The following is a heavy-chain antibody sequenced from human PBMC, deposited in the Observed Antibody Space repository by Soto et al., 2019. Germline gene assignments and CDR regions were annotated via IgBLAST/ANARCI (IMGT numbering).Heavy chain of an antibody. CDR2: IIPIFGTA. CDR3: SRDWSYSGYPRVGYFDY. J-gene: IGHJ4*02. D-gene: IGHD5-12*01. V-gene: IGHV1-69*01. Sequence: QVQLVQSGAEVKKPGSAVKVSCKASGGTFSSYAISWVRQAPGQGLEWMGGIIPIFGTANYAQKFQGRVTITADDSTSTAYMELSSLRSEDTAVYYCSRDWSYSGYPRVGYFDYWGQGTLVTVSS. CDR1: GGTFSSYA.